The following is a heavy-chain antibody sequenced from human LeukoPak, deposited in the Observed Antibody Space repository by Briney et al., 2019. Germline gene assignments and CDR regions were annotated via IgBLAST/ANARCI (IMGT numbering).Heavy chain of an antibody. V-gene: IGHV1-18*01. Sequence: ASVKVSCKASGYTFTSYGISWVRQAPGQGLEWMGWISAYNGNTNYAQKLQGRVTMTTDTSTSTAYMELRSLRSDDTAVYYCARDRELRGGTGWFDPWGQGTLVTVSS. D-gene: IGHD1-1*01. J-gene: IGHJ5*02. CDR3: ARDRELRGGTGWFDP. CDR1: GYTFTSYG. CDR2: ISAYNGNT.